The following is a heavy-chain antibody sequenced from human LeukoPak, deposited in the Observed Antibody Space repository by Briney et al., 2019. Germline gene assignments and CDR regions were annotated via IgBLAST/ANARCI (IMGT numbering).Heavy chain of an antibody. J-gene: IGHJ4*02. CDR3: ARGGIAVVPAADFDY. V-gene: IGHV1-2*02. D-gene: IGHD2-2*01. CDR2: INPNSGGT. CDR1: GYTFTGYY. Sequence: ASVKVSCKASGYTFTGYYMHWVRQAPGQGLEWMGWINPNSGGTNYAQKFQGRVTMTRDTSISTAYMELSRLRSDDTAVYYCARGGIAVVPAADFDYWGQGTLVTVSS.